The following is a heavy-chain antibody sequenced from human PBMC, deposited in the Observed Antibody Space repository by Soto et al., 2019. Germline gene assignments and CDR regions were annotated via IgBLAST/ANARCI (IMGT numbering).Heavy chain of an antibody. CDR1: AGSISTINYY. D-gene: IGHD6-19*01. V-gene: IGHV4-31*03. CDR3: ARSAKLAGFDP. CDR2: ISYSGST. Sequence: QVQLQESGPGLVRPSQTLSLTCTVSAGSISTINYYWSWIRQHPEKGLEWIGYISYSGSTFHHSSLKSRLTISLDSSKKQFSLTLTSVTAADTAVYYCARSAKLAGFDPWGQGTMVTFSS. J-gene: IGHJ3*01.